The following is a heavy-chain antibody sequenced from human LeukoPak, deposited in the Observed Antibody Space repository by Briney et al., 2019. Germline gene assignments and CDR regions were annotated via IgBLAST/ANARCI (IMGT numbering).Heavy chain of an antibody. Sequence: GASVKVSCKASGYTFTSNYIHWVRQAPGQGLEWMGMICPRDGSTSYAQKFQGRVTVTRDTSTSTVHMELSGLRSEDTAVCYCARDQEGFDYWGQGTLVTVSS. CDR2: ICPRDGST. CDR3: ARDQEGFDY. J-gene: IGHJ4*02. CDR1: GYTFTSNY. V-gene: IGHV1-46*01.